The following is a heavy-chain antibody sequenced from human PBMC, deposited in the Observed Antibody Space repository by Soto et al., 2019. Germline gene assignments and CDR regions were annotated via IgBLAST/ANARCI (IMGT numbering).Heavy chain of an antibody. D-gene: IGHD3-10*01. CDR2: SRNKVASYTT. V-gene: IGHV3-72*01. Sequence: EVQLVESGGDLVQPGGSLRLSCVASGFTFSDHYMDWVRQAPGKGLEWVGRSRNKVASYTTEYAASVKGRFTISRDDSENSLHLQMNSLKIGDTAVYYCTRGHYGWGGAGDYWGQGTLVTVSS. CDR3: TRGHYGWGGAGDY. CDR1: GFTFSDHY. J-gene: IGHJ4*02.